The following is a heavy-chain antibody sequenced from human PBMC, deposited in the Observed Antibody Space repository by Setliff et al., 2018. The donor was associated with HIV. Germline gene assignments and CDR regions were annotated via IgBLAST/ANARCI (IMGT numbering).Heavy chain of an antibody. CDR2: INHSGSA. D-gene: IGHD5-18*01. Sequence: SETLSLTCAVYGGSFSGYYWSWIRQPPGKGLEWIGEINHSGSADYNRSLKSRVTISVDTSKSQISLKLNSVTAADTAVYYCARSPGVDTNMAFDYWGQGILVTVSS. J-gene: IGHJ4*02. V-gene: IGHV4-34*01. CDR1: GGSFSGYY. CDR3: ARSPGVDTNMAFDY.